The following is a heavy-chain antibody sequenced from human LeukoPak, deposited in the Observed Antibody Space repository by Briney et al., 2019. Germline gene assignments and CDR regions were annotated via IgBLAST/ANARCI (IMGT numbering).Heavy chain of an antibody. V-gene: IGHV3-74*01. J-gene: IGHJ4*02. CDR1: GFTFSRYW. CDR3: VRGADTGYSSDS. D-gene: IGHD3-9*01. Sequence: PGGSLRLSCVASGFTFSRYWMLWVRQAPGKGLVWVSRINSDGRSTNYADSVKGRFSISRDNAENTLYLQMNSLRVEDTAVYYCVRGADTGYSSDSWGQGTLVTVSS. CDR2: INSDGRST.